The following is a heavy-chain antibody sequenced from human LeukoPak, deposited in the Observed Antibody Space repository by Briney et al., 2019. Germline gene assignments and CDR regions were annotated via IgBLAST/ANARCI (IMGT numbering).Heavy chain of an antibody. CDR3: ARDVSHYDRSGYSLDY. V-gene: IGHV3-74*01. CDR2: INSDGSST. J-gene: IGHJ4*02. Sequence: GGSLRLSCAASGFTFSSYWMHWVRQAPGKGLVWVSRINSDGSSTSYADSVKGRFTISRDNAKNTLYLQMNSLRPEDTALYYCARDVSHYDRSGYSLDYWGQGTLVTVSS. D-gene: IGHD3-22*01. CDR1: GFTFSSYW.